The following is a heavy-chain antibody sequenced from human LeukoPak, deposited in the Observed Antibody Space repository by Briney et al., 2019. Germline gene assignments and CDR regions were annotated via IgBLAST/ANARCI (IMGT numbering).Heavy chain of an antibody. CDR2: IYDSGRT. CDR1: GGSISSGGYY. V-gene: IGHV4-31*03. CDR3: ARGGGWLPDH. J-gene: IGHJ4*02. Sequence: SQTLSLSCTVSGGSISSGGYYWSWIRQHPGKGLEWIGIIYDSGRTNYNPSLNSRVTISADTSKRQFSLKLNSVTAADTAVYYCARGGGWLPDHWGQGTLVTVSS. D-gene: IGHD5-12*01.